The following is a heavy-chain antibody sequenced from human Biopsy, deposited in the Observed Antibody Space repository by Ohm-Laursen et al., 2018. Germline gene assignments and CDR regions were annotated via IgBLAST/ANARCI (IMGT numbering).Heavy chain of an antibody. D-gene: IGHD1-26*01. CDR3: ARDEGLLRAFDL. Sequence: GTLSLTCTVSGGSISGHFWSWVRQPAGKGLEWIGRIYSNGNTNYNPSLKSRVSMSVDTSKNHFSLNLTSVTAADTAVYYCARDEGLLRAFDLWGQGRMVTVSS. CDR1: GGSISGHF. V-gene: IGHV4-4*07. CDR2: IYSNGNT. J-gene: IGHJ3*01.